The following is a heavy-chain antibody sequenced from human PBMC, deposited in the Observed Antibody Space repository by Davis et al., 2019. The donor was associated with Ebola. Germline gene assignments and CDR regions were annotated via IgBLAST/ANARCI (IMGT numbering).Heavy chain of an antibody. CDR2: ISYDGSNK. V-gene: IGHV3-30-3*01. J-gene: IGHJ4*02. Sequence: PGGSLRLSCAASGFTFSSYAMHWVRQAPGKGLEWVAVISYDGSNKYYADSVKGRFTISRDNSKNTLYLQMNSLRAEDTAVYYCARDREYSYAADYWGQGTLVTVSS. CDR1: GFTFSSYA. D-gene: IGHD5-18*01. CDR3: ARDREYSYAADY.